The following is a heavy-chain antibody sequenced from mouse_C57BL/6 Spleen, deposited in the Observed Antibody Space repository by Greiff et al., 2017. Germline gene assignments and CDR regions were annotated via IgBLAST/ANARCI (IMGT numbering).Heavy chain of an antibody. CDR1: GYTFTSYW. CDR2: IHPNSGST. CDR3: ARGLLRGFYAMDY. D-gene: IGHD1-1*01. J-gene: IGHJ4*01. Sequence: VQLQQSGAELVKPGASVKLSCKASGYTFTSYWMHWVKQRPGQGLEWIGMIHPNSGSTNYNEKFKSKATLTVDKSSSTAYMQLSSLTSEDSAVYYCARGLLRGFYAMDYWGQGTSVTVSS. V-gene: IGHV1-64*01.